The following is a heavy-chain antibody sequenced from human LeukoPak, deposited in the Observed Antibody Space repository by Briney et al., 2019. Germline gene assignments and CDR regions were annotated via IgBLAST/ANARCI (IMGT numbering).Heavy chain of an antibody. D-gene: IGHD3-22*01. J-gene: IGHJ3*02. CDR2: IYYSGST. CDR3: ASLVSHYYDSSGYLKGYDAFDI. V-gene: IGHV4-39*01. Sequence: SETLSLTCTVSGGSISSSSYYWGWIRQPPGKGLEWIGSIYYSGSTCYNPSLKSRVTISVDTSKNQFSLKLSSVTAADTAVYYCASLVSHYYDSSGYLKGYDAFDIWGQGTMVTVSS. CDR1: GGSISSSSYY.